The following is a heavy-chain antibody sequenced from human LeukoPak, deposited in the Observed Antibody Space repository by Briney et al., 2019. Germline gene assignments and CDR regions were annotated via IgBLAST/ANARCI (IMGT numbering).Heavy chain of an antibody. J-gene: IGHJ4*02. Sequence: GGSLRLSCASSGFTFHDYWRHWVRPVPGKGLVWVSRINDDASRKFYADSVKGRFTISRDNSQNTLYLQMNSLRADDTAVYYCVRGALASCGGGRCHGIFDNWGQGILVTVSS. CDR3: VRGALASCGGGRCHGIFDN. CDR2: INDDASRK. V-gene: IGHV3-74*01. CDR1: GFTFHDYW. D-gene: IGHD2-21*01.